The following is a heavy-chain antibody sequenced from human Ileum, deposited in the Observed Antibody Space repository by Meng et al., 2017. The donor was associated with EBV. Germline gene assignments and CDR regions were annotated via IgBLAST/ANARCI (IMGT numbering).Heavy chain of an antibody. CDR2: ISCYNGDT. CDR1: GYTFTHHG. CDR3: ARDPSNTSGRYAYFDS. Sequence: QVQLLQSGGEVKKPGXSVMVSXRASGYTFTHHGISWIRQAPGQGLEWLGWISCYNGDTIYAQKVQGRFTMTMDKSASTAYMDLRSLRSDDTAIYYCARDPSNTSGRYAYFDSGGRGTLVTVSS. D-gene: IGHD6-19*01. J-gene: IGHJ4*02. V-gene: IGHV1-18*01.